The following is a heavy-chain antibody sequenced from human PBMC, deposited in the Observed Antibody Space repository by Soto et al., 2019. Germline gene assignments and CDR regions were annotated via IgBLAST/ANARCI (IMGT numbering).Heavy chain of an antibody. J-gene: IGHJ4*02. D-gene: IGHD2-15*01. CDR3: ARTLSWRRGPFDS. V-gene: IGHV3-48*02. CDR2: ISGSSQTI. CDR1: GCIFNTYI. Sequence: EVQLVESGGGLIQPGGSLRLSCAASGCIFNTYIMNWVRQAPGKGLEWVSYISGSSQTIFYADSVRGRFTISRDNANNSTYLQMVSLRDEDTAVYYCARTLSWRRGPFDSWGQGTLVTVSS.